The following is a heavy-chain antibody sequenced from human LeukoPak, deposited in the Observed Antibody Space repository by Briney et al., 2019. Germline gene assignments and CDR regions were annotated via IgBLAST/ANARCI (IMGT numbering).Heavy chain of an antibody. D-gene: IGHD5-18*01. CDR3: ARDRSYGSFDY. CDR2: INWDGGST. V-gene: IGHV3-20*01. Sequence: PGGSLRLSCAASGFTFDDHGMNWVRQAPGKGLEWVSGINWDGGSTFYADSVKGRFTISRDNAKNALYLQMNSLTAEDTALYHCARDRSYGSFDYWGQGTLVTVSS. J-gene: IGHJ4*02. CDR1: GFTFDDHG.